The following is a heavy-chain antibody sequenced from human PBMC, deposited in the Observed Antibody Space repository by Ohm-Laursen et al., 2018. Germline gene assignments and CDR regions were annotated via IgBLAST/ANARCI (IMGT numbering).Heavy chain of an antibody. V-gene: IGHV3-11*01. CDR3: ARKVTPLDY. CDR2: ISNTAATT. J-gene: IGHJ4*02. D-gene: IGHD4-23*01. CDR1: GFNFSDCY. Sequence: SLRLSCAASGFNFSDCYMSWIRQAPGKGLEWVAYISNTAATTYYADSVKGRFTISRDNAKNLVYLQMNSLTVEDTAIYYCARKVTPLDYWGQGTLVTVSS.